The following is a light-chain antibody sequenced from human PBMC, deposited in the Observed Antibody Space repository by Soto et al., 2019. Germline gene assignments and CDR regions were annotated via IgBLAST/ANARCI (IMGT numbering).Light chain of an antibody. CDR1: TSNIGSSA. V-gene: IGLV1-44*01. CDR3: AAWDGSLNRYV. Sequence: QSVLTQPPSASGTPGQRVTISCSGSTSNIGSSAVNWYQQLPGTAPKLLIYANDQRPSGVPARFSGSKSGTSASLAISGLQSEDGADYYCAAWDGSLNRYVFAAGTKVTVL. CDR2: AND. J-gene: IGLJ1*01.